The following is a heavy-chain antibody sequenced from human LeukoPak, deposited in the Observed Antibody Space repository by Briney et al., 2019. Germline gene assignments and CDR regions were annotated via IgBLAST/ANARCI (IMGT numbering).Heavy chain of an antibody. CDR1: VGTFSSYA. Sequence: GASVKVSCKASVGTFSSYAISWVRQAPGQGLEWTGGIIPIFGTANYAQKFQGRVTITADESTSTAYMELSSLRSEDTAVYYCARGGIVQLETEYYFDYWGQGTLVTVSS. J-gene: IGHJ4*02. V-gene: IGHV1-69*01. D-gene: IGHD1-1*01. CDR2: IIPIFGTA. CDR3: ARGGIVQLETEYYFDY.